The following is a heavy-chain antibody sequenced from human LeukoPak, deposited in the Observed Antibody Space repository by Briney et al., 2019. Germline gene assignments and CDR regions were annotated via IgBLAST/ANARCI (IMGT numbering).Heavy chain of an antibody. V-gene: IGHV4-39*07. J-gene: IGHJ3*02. D-gene: IGHD3-3*01. CDR2: ISYSGST. Sequence: SETLSLTCTVSGGSISSSNYYWGWIRQPPGKGLEWIGSISYSGSTYYYPSLKSRVTISVDTSKNQFSLKLSSVTAADTAVYYCARGPWTIFGVVIIQPDAFDIWGQGTMVTVSS. CDR1: GGSISSSNYY. CDR3: ARGPWTIFGVVIIQPDAFDI.